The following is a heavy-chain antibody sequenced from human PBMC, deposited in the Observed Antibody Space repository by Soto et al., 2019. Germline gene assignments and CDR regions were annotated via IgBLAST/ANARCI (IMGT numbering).Heavy chain of an antibody. Sequence: QVQLQESGPGLVKPSETLSLTCTVSGGSISNHYWRWIRQPPGKGLEWIGYIYYNGNTNYNPSLKSRVTMSVDTSKNQISLKLRSVTAADTAVYYCTRANWYSEYWGQGTLVTVSS. CDR1: GGSISNHY. CDR3: TRANWYSEY. V-gene: IGHV4-59*11. CDR2: IYYNGNT. D-gene: IGHD7-27*01. J-gene: IGHJ4*02.